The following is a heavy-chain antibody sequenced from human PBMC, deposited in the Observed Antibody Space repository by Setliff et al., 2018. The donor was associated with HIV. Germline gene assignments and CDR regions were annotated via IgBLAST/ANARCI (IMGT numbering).Heavy chain of an antibody. CDR3: ARVILGYYDSTLALYGMDV. CDR1: GASISSSNSY. CDR2: ISGSGEAT. Sequence: LSLTCTVYGASISSSNSYWGWIRQPPGKRLEWVSAISGSGEATDSADSVKGRFTTSRDNAKNSLYLQMNSLRAEDTAVYYCARVILGYYDSTLALYGMDVWGQGTTVTVSS. D-gene: IGHD3-22*01. V-gene: IGHV3-11*01. J-gene: IGHJ6*02.